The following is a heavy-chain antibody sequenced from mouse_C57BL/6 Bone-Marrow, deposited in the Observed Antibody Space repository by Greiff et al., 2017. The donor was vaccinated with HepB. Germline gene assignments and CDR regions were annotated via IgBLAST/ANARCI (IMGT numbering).Heavy chain of an antibody. Sequence: VQLKESGPGLVKPSQSLSLTCSVTGYSITSGYYWNWIRQFPGNKLEWMGYISYDGSNNYNPSLKNRISITRDTSKNQFFLKLNSVTTEDTATYYCARGGGWLLLERVYYFDYWGQGTTLTVSS. CDR3: ARGGGWLLLERVYYFDY. D-gene: IGHD2-3*01. CDR2: ISYDGSN. V-gene: IGHV3-6*01. J-gene: IGHJ2*01. CDR1: GYSITSGYY.